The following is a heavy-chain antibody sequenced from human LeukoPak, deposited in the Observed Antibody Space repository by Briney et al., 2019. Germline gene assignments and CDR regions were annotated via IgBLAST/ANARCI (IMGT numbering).Heavy chain of an antibody. Sequence: GGSLRLSCAASGFTLSSSWMMTWVRQAPGKRLEWVDNKKQDGSEKFNVGSVKGRFTISRDNAKNSLHLQMNSLRDEDTAMYYCARPLGNGWFDLWGQGTLVTVSS. CDR2: KKQDGSEK. CDR1: GFTLSSSW. V-gene: IGHV3-7*01. D-gene: IGHD1-1*01. CDR3: ARPLGNGWFDL. J-gene: IGHJ5*02.